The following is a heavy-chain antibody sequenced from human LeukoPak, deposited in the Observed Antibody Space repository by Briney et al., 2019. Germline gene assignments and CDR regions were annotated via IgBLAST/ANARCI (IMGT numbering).Heavy chain of an antibody. V-gene: IGHV3-48*04. D-gene: IGHD2-2*01. CDR2: ISSSSSTI. J-gene: IGHJ4*02. CDR1: GFTFSSYS. Sequence: GGSLRLSCAASGFTFSSYSMNWVRQAPGKGLEWVSYISSSSSTIYYADSVKGRFTISRDNAKNSLYLQMNSLRAEDTAVYYCARDGCSSTSCYDMTGWRPNDYWGQGTLVTVSS. CDR3: ARDGCSSTSCYDMTGWRPNDY.